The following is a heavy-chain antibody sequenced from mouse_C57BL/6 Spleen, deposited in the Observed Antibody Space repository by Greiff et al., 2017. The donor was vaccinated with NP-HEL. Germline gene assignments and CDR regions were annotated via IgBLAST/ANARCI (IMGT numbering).Heavy chain of an antibody. D-gene: IGHD4-1*01. CDR3: AREELGRFAY. CDR2: ISYDGSN. CDR1: GYSITSGYF. V-gene: IGHV3-6*01. Sequence: EVQLVESGPGLVKPSQSLSLTCSVTGYSITSGYFWNWLRQFPGNKLEWMGYISYDGSNNYNPSLKNRISITRDTSKNQFFLKLNSVTTEDTATYYCAREELGRFAYWGQGTLVTVSA. J-gene: IGHJ3*01.